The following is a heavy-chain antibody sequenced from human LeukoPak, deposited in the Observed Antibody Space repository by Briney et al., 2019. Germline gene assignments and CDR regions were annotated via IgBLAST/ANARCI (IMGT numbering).Heavy chain of an antibody. CDR1: GFSFRTSW. CDR3: ATGRGYSSFDY. Sequence: GSLRLSCGASGFSFRTSWLNWVRQAPGKGLEWVASINPDGSDKYSVDSVKGRFTISRDNAKNSLYLQMNSLRAEDTAVYYCATGRGYSSFDYWGQGTLVTVSS. J-gene: IGHJ4*02. V-gene: IGHV3-7*01. CDR2: INPDGSDK. D-gene: IGHD3-22*01.